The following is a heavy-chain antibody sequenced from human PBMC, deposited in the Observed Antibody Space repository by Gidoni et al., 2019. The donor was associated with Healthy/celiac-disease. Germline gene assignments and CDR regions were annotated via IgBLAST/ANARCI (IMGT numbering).Heavy chain of an antibody. V-gene: IGHV3-23*04. Sequence: EVQLVESGGGLVQPGGSLRLSWSAAGFTFSSYAMSWVRQAPGKGLEWVSAISGSGGSTYYADSVKGRFTISRDNAKNTLYLQMNSLRAEDTAVYYCAKDRRDGYIVDYWGQGTLVTVSS. CDR1: GFTFSSYA. CDR2: ISGSGGST. CDR3: AKDRRDGYIVDY. J-gene: IGHJ4*02. D-gene: IGHD5-12*01.